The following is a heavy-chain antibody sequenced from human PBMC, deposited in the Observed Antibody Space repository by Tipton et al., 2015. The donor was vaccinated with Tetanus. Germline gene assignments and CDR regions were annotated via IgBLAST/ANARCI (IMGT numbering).Heavy chain of an antibody. CDR3: ARDQGGGRVVRLNWFDP. CDR2: IYHSGST. Sequence: TLSLTCTVSGGSISSYYWSWIRHPPGKGLEWIGYIYHSGSTNYNPSLKSRVTISVDTSKNQFSLKLSSVTAADTAMYYCARDQGGGRVVRLNWFDPWGQGTLVTVSS. V-gene: IGHV4-59*01. D-gene: IGHD6-6*01. J-gene: IGHJ5*02. CDR1: GGSISSYY.